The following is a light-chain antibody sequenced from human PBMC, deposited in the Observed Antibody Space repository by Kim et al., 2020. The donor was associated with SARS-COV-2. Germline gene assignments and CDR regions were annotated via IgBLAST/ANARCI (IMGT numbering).Light chain of an antibody. CDR1: NIGGHS. Sequence: APGQTARSTCGGNNIGGHSVHWYQQRPGQAPVLVIYYDSDRPSGIPERFSGSKAAITATLTSSRVEAGVEADYYSQVWATDPDDYVFGTGTKVTVL. CDR2: YDS. J-gene: IGLJ1*01. CDR3: QVWATDPDDYV. V-gene: IGLV3-21*01.